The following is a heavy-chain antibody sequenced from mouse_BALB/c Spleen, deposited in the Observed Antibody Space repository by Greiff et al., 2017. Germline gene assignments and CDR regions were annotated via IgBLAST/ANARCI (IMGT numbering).Heavy chain of an antibody. Sequence: EVNVVESGGGLVKPGGSLKLSCAASGFTFSSYAMSWVRQTPEKRLEWVASISSGGSTYYPDSVKGRFTISRDNARNILYLQMSSLRSEDTAMYYCARGIYYDYDYFDYWGQGTTLTVSS. CDR3: ARGIYYDYDYFDY. D-gene: IGHD2-4*01. CDR1: GFTFSSYA. J-gene: IGHJ2*01. V-gene: IGHV5-6-5*01. CDR2: ISSGGST.